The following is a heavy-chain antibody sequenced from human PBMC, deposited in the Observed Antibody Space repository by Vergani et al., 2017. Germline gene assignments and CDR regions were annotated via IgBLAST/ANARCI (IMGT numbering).Heavy chain of an antibody. Sequence: EVHLVQSGAEVKKPGVSLKISCQGSGYSITNYWIAWVRQSPGKGLEWMGIIYAGDSDVRYSPSFQGQVTMSVDKSLSTAYLQWSSLKASDTATYYCARLLPLGYCSSTSCPLNAFDIWGQGTMVTVSS. CDR1: GYSITNYW. J-gene: IGHJ3*02. CDR2: IYAGDSDV. CDR3: ARLLPLGYCSSTSCPLNAFDI. D-gene: IGHD2-2*01. V-gene: IGHV5-51*03.